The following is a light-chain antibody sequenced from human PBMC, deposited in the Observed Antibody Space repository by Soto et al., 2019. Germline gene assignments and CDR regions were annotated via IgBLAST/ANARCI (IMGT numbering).Light chain of an antibody. CDR1: SSDVGTYKY. CDR3: TSYVGSNIWV. Sequence: QSALTQPPSASGSPGQSVTISCTGTSSDVGTYKYVSWYQQYPGKAPNLMIYEVSKRPSGVPDRFSGSKSGNTASLTVSGLQAEDEAEYYCTSYVGSNIWVFGGGTQLTVL. CDR2: EVS. V-gene: IGLV2-8*01. J-gene: IGLJ3*02.